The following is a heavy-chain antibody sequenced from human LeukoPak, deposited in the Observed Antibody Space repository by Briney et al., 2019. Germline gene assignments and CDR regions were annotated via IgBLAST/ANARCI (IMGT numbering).Heavy chain of an antibody. CDR2: IIPILGIA. J-gene: IGHJ4*02. CDR3: ARDTEVHYDILTPFDY. Sequence: SVKVSCKASGGTFSSYAISWVRQAPGQGLEWMGRIIPILGIANYAQKFQGRVTITADKSTSTAYMELSSLRSEDTAVYYCARDTEVHYDILTPFDYWGQGTLVTVSS. V-gene: IGHV1-69*04. D-gene: IGHD3-9*01. CDR1: GGTFSSYA.